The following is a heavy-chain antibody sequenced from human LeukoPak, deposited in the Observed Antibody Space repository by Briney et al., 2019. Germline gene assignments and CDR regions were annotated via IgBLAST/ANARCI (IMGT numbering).Heavy chain of an antibody. J-gene: IGHJ4*02. D-gene: IGHD5-18*01. CDR3: ASGGRGYSYGYDY. CDR2: ISSSGATI. CDR1: GFTFSSSQ. Sequence: GGSLRLSCAASGFTFSSSQMNWVRQAPGKGLEWVSYISSSGATIYYADSVKGRFTISGDNAKNTLYLQMNSLRAEDTAVYYCASGGRGYSYGYDYWGQGTLVTVSS. V-gene: IGHV3-48*03.